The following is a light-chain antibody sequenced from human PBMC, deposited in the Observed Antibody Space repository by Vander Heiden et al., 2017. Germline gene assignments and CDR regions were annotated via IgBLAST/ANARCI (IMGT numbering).Light chain of an antibody. CDR3: QRRDSTPST. CDR2: AAS. V-gene: IGKV1-39*01. Sequence: DIQVTQSPSSLSASVGDRVTITCRASQSISSYLNWYQQKPGKAPKLLIYAASSLQSGVPSRFSGSGPGTDFTLTISRRQLEDFPTYYCQRRDSTPSTFGPGTKVEIK. J-gene: IGKJ2*02. CDR1: QSISSY.